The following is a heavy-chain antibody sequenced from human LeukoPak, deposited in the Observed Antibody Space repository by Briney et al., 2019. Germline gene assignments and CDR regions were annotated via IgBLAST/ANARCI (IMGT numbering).Heavy chain of an antibody. CDR1: GYTFTSYD. V-gene: IGHV1-8*01. J-gene: IGHJ6*02. D-gene: IGHD4-11*01. CDR2: MNPNSGNT. Sequence: ALVKVSCKASGYTFTSYDINWVRQATGQGLEWMGWMNPNSGNTGYAQKFQGRVTMTRNTSISTAYMELSSLRSEDTAVYYCARGLGGNYDYYYYYGMDVWGQGTTVTVSS. CDR3: ARGLGGNYDYYYYYGMDV.